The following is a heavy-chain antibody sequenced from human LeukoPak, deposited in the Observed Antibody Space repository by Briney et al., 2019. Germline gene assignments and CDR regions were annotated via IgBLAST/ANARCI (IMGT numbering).Heavy chain of an antibody. CDR2: ISYDGSNK. CDR3: AKGPVSGYNDSSGYYLFDY. J-gene: IGHJ4*02. Sequence: GGSLRLSCAASGFTFSSYGMHWVRQAPGKGLEWVAVISYDGSNKYYADSVKGRFTISRDNSKNTLYLQMNSLRAEDTAVYYCAKGPVSGYNDSSGYYLFDYWGQGTLVPVSS. CDR1: GFTFSSYG. D-gene: IGHD3-22*01. V-gene: IGHV3-30*18.